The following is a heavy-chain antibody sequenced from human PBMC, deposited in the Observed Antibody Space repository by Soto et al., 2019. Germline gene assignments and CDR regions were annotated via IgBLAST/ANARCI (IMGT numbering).Heavy chain of an antibody. J-gene: IGHJ6*02. V-gene: IGHV4-61*01. Sequence: QVQLQESRPGLVKPSETLSLTCTVSGGSVSSGSYYWSWIRQPPGKGLEWIGYIYYSGSTNYNPSLKSRVTISVDTSKNQFSLKLSSVTAADTAVYYCAREAYYYGSGSYPDYYYYYGMDVWGQGTTVTVSS. CDR1: GGSVSSGSYY. D-gene: IGHD3-10*01. CDR2: IYYSGST. CDR3: AREAYYYGSGSYPDYYYYYGMDV.